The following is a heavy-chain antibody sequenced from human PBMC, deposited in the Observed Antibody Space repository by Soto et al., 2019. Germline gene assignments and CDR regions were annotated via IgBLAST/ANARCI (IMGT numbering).Heavy chain of an antibody. V-gene: IGHV4-39*01. CDR2: IYYSGST. CDR1: GGSISSSSYY. Sequence: QLQLQESGPGLVKPSATLSLTCTVSGGSISSSSYYWGWIRQPPGKWLEWIGSIYYSGSTYYNPSLKSGVTISVDTSKNQFSLKLTSVTAADTAVYYCASLPDWCSGNSWGQGTLVTVSS. J-gene: IGHJ4*02. D-gene: IGHD3-10*02. CDR3: ASLPDWCSGNS.